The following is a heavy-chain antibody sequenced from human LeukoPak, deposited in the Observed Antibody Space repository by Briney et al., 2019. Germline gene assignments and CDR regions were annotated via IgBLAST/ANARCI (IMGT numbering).Heavy chain of an antibody. D-gene: IGHD3-9*01. J-gene: IGHJ4*02. CDR2: IVVGSGNT. V-gene: IGHV1-58*02. CDR1: GFTFTSSA. CDR3: AVDTDILTGYYPYHFAY. Sequence: SVKVSCKASGFTFTSSAMQWVRQARGQRLEWIGWIVVGSGNTNYAQKFQERVTITRDMSPSTAYMELSSLRSEDTAVYYCAVDTDILTGYYPYHFAYWGQGTLVTVSS.